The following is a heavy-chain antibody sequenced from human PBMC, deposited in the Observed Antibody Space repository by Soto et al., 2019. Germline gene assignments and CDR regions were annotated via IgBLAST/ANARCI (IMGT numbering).Heavy chain of an antibody. CDR1: GGSISSYY. Sequence: QVQLQESGPGLVKPSETLSLTCTVSGGSISSYYWSWIRQPPGKGLEWIGDIYYSGSTNYNPSLKSRVTISVDTSKNQFSLKLSSVTAADTAVYYCARDSDYYGSGSYSYYYMDVWGKGTTVTVSS. J-gene: IGHJ6*03. CDR3: ARDSDYYGSGSYSYYYMDV. CDR2: IYYSGST. V-gene: IGHV4-59*01. D-gene: IGHD3-10*01.